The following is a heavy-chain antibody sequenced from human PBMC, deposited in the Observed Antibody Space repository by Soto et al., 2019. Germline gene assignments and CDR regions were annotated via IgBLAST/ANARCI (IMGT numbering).Heavy chain of an antibody. Sequence: QVQLLESGPGLVKPSQTLSLTCTVSGASISSGVFYWSWIRQTPGKGLERIGNIYYRGMTNYNPSLKRRPTISQDASKNLVSLNLTSVTAADTAVYFCARAQARNGYGQSFDIWGQGSLVTVSS. CDR1: GASISSGVFY. D-gene: IGHD5-18*01. CDR2: IYYRGMT. J-gene: IGHJ3*02. V-gene: IGHV4-30-4*01. CDR3: ARAQARNGYGQSFDI.